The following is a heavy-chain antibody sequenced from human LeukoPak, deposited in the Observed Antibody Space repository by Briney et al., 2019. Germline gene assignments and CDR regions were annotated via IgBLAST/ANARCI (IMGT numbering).Heavy chain of an antibody. D-gene: IGHD3-10*01. CDR3: ARGGLSGSYYGGFDY. CDR2: IIPILGIA. V-gene: IGHV1-69*04. J-gene: IGHJ4*02. Sequence: GASVTVSCKASGGTFSSYAISWVRQTPGQGLEWMGRIIPILGIANYAQKFQGRVTITADKSTSTAYMELSSLRSEDTAVYYCARGGLSGSYYGGFDYWGQGTLVTVSS. CDR1: GGTFSSYA.